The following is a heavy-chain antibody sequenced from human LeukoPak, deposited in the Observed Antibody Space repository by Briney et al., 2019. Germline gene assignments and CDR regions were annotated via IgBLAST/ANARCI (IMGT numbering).Heavy chain of an antibody. J-gene: IGHJ4*02. CDR2: IFSRSESI. D-gene: IGHD1-26*01. CDR3: ARDGVGSGSYYGQKTHFDY. V-gene: IGHV3-21*01. Sequence: GGSLRLSCAASGFTFGAYTINWVRQAPGKGLEWVSCIFSRSESILYADSVKGRFTISRDNAKNTLYLQMNSLRAEDTAVYYCARDGVGSGSYYGQKTHFDYWGQGTLVTVSS. CDR1: GFTFGAYT.